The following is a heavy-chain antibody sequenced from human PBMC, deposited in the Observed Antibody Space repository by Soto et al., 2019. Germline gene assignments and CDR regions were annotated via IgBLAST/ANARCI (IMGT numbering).Heavy chain of an antibody. J-gene: IGHJ6*02. CDR3: ARSPYDSSGYYPRIGPLDYGMDV. V-gene: IGHV5-51*01. CDR2: IYPGDSDT. CDR1: GDKFTNYW. D-gene: IGHD3-22*01. Sequence: PGESLKISCQDSGDKFTNYWIAWVRQMPGKGLEWMGIIYPGDSDTRYSPSFQGQVTISADKSISTAYLQWSSLKASDTAMYYCARSPYDSSGYYPRIGPLDYGMDVWGQGTTVTVSS.